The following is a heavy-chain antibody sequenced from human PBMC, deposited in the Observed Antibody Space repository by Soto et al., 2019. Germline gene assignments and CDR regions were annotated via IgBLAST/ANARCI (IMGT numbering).Heavy chain of an antibody. J-gene: IGHJ3*02. D-gene: IGHD1-26*01. CDR2: IRSKANSYAT. Sequence: VQLVESGGGLVQPGGSLKLACAASGFTFSGSAMHWVRQASGKGLEWVGRIRSKANSYATAYAVSVKGRFTISRDDAKNTAYLQMNSLKTEDTAVYYCTRLIVGATTKTAFDIWGQGTMVTVSS. CDR3: TRLIVGATTKTAFDI. CDR1: GFTFSGSA. V-gene: IGHV3-73*02.